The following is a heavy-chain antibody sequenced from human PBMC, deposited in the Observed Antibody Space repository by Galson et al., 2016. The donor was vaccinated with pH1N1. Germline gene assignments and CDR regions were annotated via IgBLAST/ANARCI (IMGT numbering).Heavy chain of an antibody. CDR1: GFTFDDYA. J-gene: IGHJ4*02. CDR2: ISWNSGSI. V-gene: IGHV3-9*01. D-gene: IGHD5-18*01. CDR3: AKVDGYSYGPFDY. Sequence: SLRLSCAASGFTFDDYAMYWVRQAPGKGLEWVSGISWNSGSIGYADSVKGRFTISRDNAKNSLYLQMNSLRAEDTALYYCAKVDGYSYGPFDYWAREPWSPSPQ.